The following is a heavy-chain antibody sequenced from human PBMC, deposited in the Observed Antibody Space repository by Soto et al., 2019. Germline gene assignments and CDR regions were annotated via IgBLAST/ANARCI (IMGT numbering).Heavy chain of an antibody. CDR3: ARGCIAVTTHLCY. CDR1: GYTFNTYG. J-gene: IGHJ4*02. V-gene: IGHV1-18*01. CDR2: INPYNGNT. D-gene: IGHD4-17*01. Sequence: ASVKVSCKASGYTFNTYGITWVRQAPGQGLEWMGWINPYNGNTKFAQKLQDRVTMTTATSTSTAYMELASLRSDDTAVYYCARGCIAVTTHLCYRGQGTPVTVSS.